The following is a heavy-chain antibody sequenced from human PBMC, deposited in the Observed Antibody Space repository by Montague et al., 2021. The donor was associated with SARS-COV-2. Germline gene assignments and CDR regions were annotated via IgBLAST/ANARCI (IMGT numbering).Heavy chain of an antibody. J-gene: IGHJ3*02. CDR2: SSHKGIT. Sequence: SETLSLTCTVSGSSVRSVYCWALIRQSPGKGLEWIGISSHKGITYNNPSLRSRGTLSVDTSKNQSTLKMSSVAAAATADYSAVSYSPLGFGSPDTLDNWGRGTMVTVSS. CDR3: VSYSPLGFGSPDTLDN. V-gene: IGHV4-38-2*02. D-gene: IGHD3-10*01. CDR1: GSSVRSVYC.